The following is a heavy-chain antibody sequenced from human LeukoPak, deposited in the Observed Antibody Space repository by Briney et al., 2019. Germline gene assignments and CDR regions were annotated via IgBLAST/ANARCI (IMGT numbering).Heavy chain of an antibody. CDR2: ISRGSTYI. Sequence: GGSLRLSCTVSGFTFDSYAMIWARQAPGKGLEWISSISRGSTYIYYADSVRGRFTISRDNARNSLFLQMNSLRAEDTAVYYCASFWSHYYYMDVWGKGTTVLVS. CDR1: GFTFDSYA. D-gene: IGHD3-3*01. J-gene: IGHJ6*03. V-gene: IGHV3-21*01. CDR3: ASFWSHYYYMDV.